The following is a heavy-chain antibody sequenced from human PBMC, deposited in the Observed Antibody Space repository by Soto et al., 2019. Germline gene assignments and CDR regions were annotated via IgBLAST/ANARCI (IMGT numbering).Heavy chain of an antibody. CDR3: AKGAAYCSGGSCLDRSFDY. Sequence: PGGSRRLSCAASGFIFSTYGMHWVGQAPGKGLDWVSVISFDGSNKYYVDSVKGRFTISRDNSKSTLYLQMNSLRAEDTAVYYCAKGAAYCSGGSCLDRSFDYWGQGTLVTVSS. V-gene: IGHV3-30*18. CDR1: GFIFSTYG. D-gene: IGHD2-15*01. J-gene: IGHJ4*02. CDR2: ISFDGSNK.